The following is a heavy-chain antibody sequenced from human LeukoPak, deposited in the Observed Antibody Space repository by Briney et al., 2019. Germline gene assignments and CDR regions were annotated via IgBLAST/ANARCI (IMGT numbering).Heavy chain of an antibody. J-gene: IGHJ4*02. V-gene: IGHV4-30-2*01. Sequence: KASETLSLTCTVSGGSISSGGYYWSWIRQPPGKGLEWIGYIYHSGSTYYNPSLKSRVTISVDPSKNQFSLKLSSVTAADTAVYYCARDGGTSSGWFDYWGQGTLVTVSS. D-gene: IGHD6-19*01. CDR3: ARDGGTSSGWFDY. CDR2: IYHSGST. CDR1: GGSISSGGYY.